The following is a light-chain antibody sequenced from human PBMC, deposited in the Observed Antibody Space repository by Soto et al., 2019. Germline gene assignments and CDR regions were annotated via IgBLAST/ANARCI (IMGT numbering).Light chain of an antibody. V-gene: IGKV3-20*01. CDR2: GAS. Sequence: EIVLTQSPGTLSLSPGERATLSCRASQSVSSSYLAWYQQKPGQAPRLLIYGASSRATGIPDRFSGSGSGTDFTLTMSRLEPEDFAVYYCQQYGSSPWTFGQGTKVDI. CDR1: QSVSSSY. CDR3: QQYGSSPWT. J-gene: IGKJ1*01.